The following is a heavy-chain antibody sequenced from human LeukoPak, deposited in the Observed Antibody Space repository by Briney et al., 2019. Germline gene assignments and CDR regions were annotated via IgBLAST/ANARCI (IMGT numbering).Heavy chain of an antibody. CDR1: GFTFDDYA. V-gene: IGHV3-9*01. CDR2: ISWNSGSI. CDR3: ARDAAMVLDY. D-gene: IGHD5-18*01. Sequence: GGSLRLSCAASGFTFDDYAMHWVRQAPGKGLEWVSGISWNSGSIGYADSVKGRFTISRDNAKNSLYLQMNSLRAEDTAVYYCARDAAMVLDYWGQGTLVTVSS. J-gene: IGHJ4*02.